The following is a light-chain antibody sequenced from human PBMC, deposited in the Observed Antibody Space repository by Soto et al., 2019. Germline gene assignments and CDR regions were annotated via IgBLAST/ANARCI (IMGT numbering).Light chain of an antibody. CDR3: QQSYITPYT. Sequence: IQMTQSPSSLSASVGDRVTITCQASQDISNYLNWYQQKPGKAPKLLIYDASNLETGVPSRFSGSGSGTDFTLTITSLQPEDFATYYCQQSYITPYTFGQGTKVDIK. CDR2: DAS. V-gene: IGKV1-39*01. CDR1: QDISNY. J-gene: IGKJ2*01.